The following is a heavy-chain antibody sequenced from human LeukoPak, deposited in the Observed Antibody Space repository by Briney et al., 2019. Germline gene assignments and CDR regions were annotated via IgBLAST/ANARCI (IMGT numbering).Heavy chain of an antibody. CDR1: GFTYDNYA. D-gene: IGHD3-10*01. V-gene: IGHV3-23*01. Sequence: GGSLRLSCAASGFTYDNYAMSWVRQAPGKGLEWVSAITGSGGSPYYADSVKGRFTISRDNSENTLYLQMNSLRAEDTAVYYCAKGVIGYYYYYGMDVWGQGTTVTVSS. CDR2: ITGSGGSP. J-gene: IGHJ6*02. CDR3: AKGVIGYYYYYGMDV.